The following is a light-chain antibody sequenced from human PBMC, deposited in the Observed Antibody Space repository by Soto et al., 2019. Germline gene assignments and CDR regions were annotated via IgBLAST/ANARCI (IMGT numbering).Light chain of an antibody. Sequence: EIVLTQSPGTLSLSPGERATLSCRASQRVSSYLAWYQQKPGQAPRLLIYGASSRATGIPDRFSGSGSGTDFTLTISRLEPEDFALYYCQQYGSSPVAFGQGTKVEIK. V-gene: IGKV3-20*01. CDR1: QRVSSY. CDR3: QQYGSSPVA. CDR2: GAS. J-gene: IGKJ1*01.